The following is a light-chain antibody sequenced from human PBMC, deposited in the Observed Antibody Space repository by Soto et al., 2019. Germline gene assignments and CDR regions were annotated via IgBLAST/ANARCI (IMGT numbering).Light chain of an antibody. CDR3: QQLNSYPPT. V-gene: IGKV1-9*01. Sequence: DIQLTQSPSFLSASLGDRVTITCRASQGISSYLAWYQQKPGKAPKLLIYAASTLQSGVPSRFSGSGSGTEFTLTISSLQPEDFATYYCQQLNSYPPTFGQGTKVDIK. CDR1: QGISSY. CDR2: AAS. J-gene: IGKJ1*01.